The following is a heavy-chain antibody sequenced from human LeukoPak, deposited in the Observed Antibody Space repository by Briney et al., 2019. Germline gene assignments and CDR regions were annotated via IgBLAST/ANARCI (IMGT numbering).Heavy chain of an antibody. Sequence: PGGSLRLSCAASGFTLSSHGMHWVRQAPGKGLEWVAGMWYDGSKEDYADSVKGRFTISRDMSKNTLNLQMNSLRVEDTAMFYCARDLSFGSLDFRGQGTLVTVSP. CDR2: MWYDGSKE. CDR1: GFTLSSHG. J-gene: IGHJ4*02. CDR3: ARDLSFGSLDF. V-gene: IGHV3-33*01. D-gene: IGHD1-26*01.